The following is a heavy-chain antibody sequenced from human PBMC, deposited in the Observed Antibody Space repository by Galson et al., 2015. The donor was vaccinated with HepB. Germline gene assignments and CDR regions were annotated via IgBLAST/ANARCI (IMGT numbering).Heavy chain of an antibody. J-gene: IGHJ3*02. CDR3: ARGSLDTAMAYAFDI. D-gene: IGHD5-18*01. Sequence: SVKVSCKASGGTFSSYAISWVRQAPGQGLEWMGGIIPIFGTANYAQKFQGRVTITADESTSTAYMELSSLRSEDTAVYYCARGSLDTAMAYAFDIWGQGTMVTVSS. CDR2: IIPIFGTA. V-gene: IGHV1-69*13. CDR1: GGTFSSYA.